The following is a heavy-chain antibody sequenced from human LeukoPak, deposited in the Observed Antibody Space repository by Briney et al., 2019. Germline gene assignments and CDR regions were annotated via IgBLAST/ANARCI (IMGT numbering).Heavy chain of an antibody. Sequence: TGGSLRLSCAASGLTFNNYGMHWVRQAPGKGLEWVAVISYDGSTKYYADSVKGRFTISRDNSKNTLYLQMNSLRAEDTAVYYCAKGDEYNNGALGGMDVWGQGTTVTVSS. V-gene: IGHV3-30*18. J-gene: IGHJ6*02. CDR3: AKGDEYNNGALGGMDV. CDR2: ISYDGSTK. CDR1: GLTFNNYG. D-gene: IGHD5-18*01.